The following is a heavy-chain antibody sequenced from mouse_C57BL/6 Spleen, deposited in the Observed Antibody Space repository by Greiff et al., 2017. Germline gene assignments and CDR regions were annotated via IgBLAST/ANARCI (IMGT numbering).Heavy chain of an antibody. V-gene: IGHV1-52*01. CDR3: ASLEYYGNSYTWFAY. CDR1: GYTFTSYW. Sequence: QVQLQQPGAELVRPGSSVKLSCKASGYTFTSYWLHWVKQRPIQGLEWIGNIDPSDSETHYNQKFKDKATVTVDKSASTAYMQLSSLTSEDAAVYYCASLEYYGNSYTWFAYWGQGTLVTVSA. J-gene: IGHJ3*01. CDR2: IDPSDSET. D-gene: IGHD1-1*01.